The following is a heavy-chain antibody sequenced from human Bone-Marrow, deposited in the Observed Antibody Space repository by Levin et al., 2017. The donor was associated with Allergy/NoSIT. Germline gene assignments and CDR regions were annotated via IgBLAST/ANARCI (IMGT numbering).Heavy chain of an antibody. V-gene: IGHV1-69*13. CDR2: IIPFFGTA. CDR3: ARGARGPRISGDKYYYLYGMDV. D-gene: IGHD1-20*01. J-gene: IGHJ6*02. Sequence: SVKVSCKASGDTFSSFGYIWVRQAPGQGLEWMGGIIPFFGTANYAQKFQGRVSITADESTSTAYMELHRLRSDDAAVYYCARGARGPRISGDKYYYLYGMDVWGQGTTVTVSS. CDR1: GDTFSSFG.